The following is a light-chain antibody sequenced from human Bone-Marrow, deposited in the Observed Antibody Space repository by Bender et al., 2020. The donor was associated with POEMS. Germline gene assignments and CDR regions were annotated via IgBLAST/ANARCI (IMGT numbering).Light chain of an antibody. CDR2: DDT. Sequence: SYVLTQPPSVSVAPGKTARIPCGGDSIGSKNVHWYQLKPGQAPVLVIYDDTKRPSGIPEKFSGSSSGTMATLTISGAQVEDEGDYYCHSSDFSDRQWVFGGGTKLTVL. CDR1: IGSKN. V-gene: IGLV3-10*01. CDR3: HSSDFSDRQWV. J-gene: IGLJ3*02.